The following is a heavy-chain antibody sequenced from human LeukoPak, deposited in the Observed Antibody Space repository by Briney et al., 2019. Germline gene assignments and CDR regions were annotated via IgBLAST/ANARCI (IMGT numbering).Heavy chain of an antibody. V-gene: IGHV4-34*01. Sequence: SETLSLTCAVYGGSFSGYYWSWIRQPPGRGREWIGEINHIGSTNNNPSLKSRVTISVDTSKNQFSLKLSSVTAADTAVYYCARFASYPCAFDIWGQGTMVTVSS. CDR2: INHIGST. D-gene: IGHD1-26*01. CDR1: GGSFSGYY. J-gene: IGHJ3*02. CDR3: ARFASYPCAFDI.